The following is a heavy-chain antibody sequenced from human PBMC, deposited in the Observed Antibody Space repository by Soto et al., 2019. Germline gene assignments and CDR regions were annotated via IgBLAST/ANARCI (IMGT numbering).Heavy chain of an antibody. CDR2: INPNNGGT. CDR1: GYIFSEYY. Sequence: GASVKVSCKASGYIFSEYYIQWVRQAPGQGLECMGWINPNNGGTTYAQKFHGRVTMMRDTSISTAYMELSRLRSDDTAVYFCAKVESSSAVSYSYYGVDVWGQATTVTFSS. CDR3: AKVESSSAVSYSYYGVDV. J-gene: IGHJ6*02. D-gene: IGHD6-6*01. V-gene: IGHV1-2*02.